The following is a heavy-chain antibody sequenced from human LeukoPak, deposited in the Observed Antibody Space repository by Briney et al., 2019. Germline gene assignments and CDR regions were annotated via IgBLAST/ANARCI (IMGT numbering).Heavy chain of an antibody. Sequence: ASVQVSCKTFGYTFTSSGITWVRQAPGQGLEWMGWISTYNGYSKYAQNLQGRVTMTADTSTSTAYMELSGLRSDDTAVYYCAKNSSGGYSDYWGQGTLVTVSS. J-gene: IGHJ4*02. CDR2: ISTYNGYS. CDR1: GYTFTSSG. D-gene: IGHD6-19*01. CDR3: AKNSSGGYSDY. V-gene: IGHV1-18*01.